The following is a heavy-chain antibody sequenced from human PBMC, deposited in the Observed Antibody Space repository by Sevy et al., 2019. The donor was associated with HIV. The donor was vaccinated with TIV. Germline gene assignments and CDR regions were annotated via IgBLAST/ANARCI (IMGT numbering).Heavy chain of an antibody. CDR2: ISYDGSNK. V-gene: IGHV3-30-3*01. Sequence: GGSLRLSCAASGFTFSSYAMHWVRQAPGKGLEWVAVISYDGSNKYYADSVKGRFTISRDNSKNTLYLQMNSLRAEDTAVYYCARDRNEGYNWNDISWFDPWGQGTLVTVSS. D-gene: IGHD1-20*01. CDR1: GFTFSSYA. CDR3: ARDRNEGYNWNDISWFDP. J-gene: IGHJ5*02.